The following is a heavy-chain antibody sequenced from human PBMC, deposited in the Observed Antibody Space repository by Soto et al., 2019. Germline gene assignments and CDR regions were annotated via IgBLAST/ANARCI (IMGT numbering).Heavy chain of an antibody. V-gene: IGHV3-73*02. CDR1: GVTFSDSA. J-gene: IGHJ5*01. D-gene: IGHD2-21*02. CDR3: TRPDSASYCGGDCDLYSWFDS. CDR2: IRSKTNDYAT. Sequence: EVQLVESGGGLVQPGGSLKLSCAASGVTFSDSAMHWVRQASGKGLEWVGRIRSKTNDYATRYAASVKGRFTISRDDSKNTEYLQMNNVKAEDTAVYYCTRPDSASYCGGDCDLYSWFDSWGQGALVTVSS.